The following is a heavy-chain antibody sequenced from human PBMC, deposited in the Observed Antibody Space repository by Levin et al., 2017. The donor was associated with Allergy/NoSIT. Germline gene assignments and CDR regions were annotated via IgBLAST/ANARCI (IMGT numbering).Heavy chain of an antibody. CDR3: ARKWFGDLYYFDY. Sequence: GGSLRLSCAASGFTFSSYAMHWVRQAPGKGLEWVAVISYDGSNKYYADSVKGRFTISRDNSKNTLYLQMNSLRAEDTAVYYCARKWFGDLYYFDYWGQGTLVTVSS. V-gene: IGHV3-30*04. D-gene: IGHD3-10*01. CDR2: ISYDGSNK. J-gene: IGHJ4*02. CDR1: GFTFSSYA.